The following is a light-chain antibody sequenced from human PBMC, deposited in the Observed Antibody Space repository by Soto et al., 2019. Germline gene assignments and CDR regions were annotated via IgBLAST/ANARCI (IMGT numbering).Light chain of an antibody. CDR3: SSYAGSNNYV. J-gene: IGLJ1*01. CDR2: EVT. V-gene: IGLV2-8*01. Sequence: QSALTQPPSASGSPGQSVTISCTGTSSDVGGYNFVSWYQHHPGTAPKLMIYEVTKRPSGVPDRFSGSKSGNTASLTVSGLQAEDAADYYCSSYAGSNNYVFGTGTKLTVL. CDR1: SSDVGGYNF.